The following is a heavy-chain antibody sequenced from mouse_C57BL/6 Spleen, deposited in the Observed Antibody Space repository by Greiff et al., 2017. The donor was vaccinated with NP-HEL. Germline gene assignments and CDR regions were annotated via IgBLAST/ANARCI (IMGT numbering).Heavy chain of an antibody. CDR2: IWSGGST. Sequence: VMLVESGPGLVQPSPSLSLTCTVSGFSLTSYGVHWVRQSPGKGLEWLGVIWSGGSTDYNAAFISRLSISKDNSKSQVFFKMNSLQADDTAIYYCARNFGTTGDFDVWGTGTTVTVSS. J-gene: IGHJ1*03. CDR3: ARNFGTTGDFDV. V-gene: IGHV2-2*01. CDR1: GFSLTSYG. D-gene: IGHD1-1*01.